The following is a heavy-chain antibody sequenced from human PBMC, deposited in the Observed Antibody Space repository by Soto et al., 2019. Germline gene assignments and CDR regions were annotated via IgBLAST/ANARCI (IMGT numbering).Heavy chain of an antibody. Sequence: QVQLVESGGGLVKAGGSLRLSCAASGFVFSDYYMTWLRQAPGKGLEWLTYISSSSSHTNYADSVKGRITISRDNAKNSVYLQITSLRAEDTAVYYWARRISARFDYWGQGTLVTVSS. CDR1: GFVFSDYY. CDR3: ARRISARFDY. V-gene: IGHV3-11*05. J-gene: IGHJ4*02. CDR2: ISSSSSHT.